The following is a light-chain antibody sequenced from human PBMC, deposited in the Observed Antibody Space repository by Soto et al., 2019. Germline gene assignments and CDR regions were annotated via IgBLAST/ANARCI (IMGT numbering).Light chain of an antibody. CDR1: SSDVGGYNY. J-gene: IGLJ2*01. CDR2: DVN. CDR3: SSYTSSSTLVV. Sequence: QSALTQPASVSGSPGQSITISCTGTSSDVGGYNYVSWYQQHPGKAPKLMIYDVNNRPAGDSNRFSGSKSGNTASLTISGLQAEDEADYYCSSYTSSSTLVVFGGGTKLTVL. V-gene: IGLV2-14*01.